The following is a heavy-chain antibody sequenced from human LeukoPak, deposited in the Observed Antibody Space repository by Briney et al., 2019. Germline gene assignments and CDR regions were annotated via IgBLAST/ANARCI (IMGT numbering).Heavy chain of an antibody. D-gene: IGHD5-18*01. CDR2: IYYSGST. CDR3: ARTEESGYSYRYFGYYYYMDV. J-gene: IGHJ6*03. CDR1: GGSISSYY. Sequence: SETLSLTCTDSGGSISSYYWSWIRQPPGKGLEWIGYIYYSGSTHYNPSLKSRVTLSVDTSKNQFSLKLSSVTAADTAVYYCARTEESGYSYRYFGYYYYMDVWGKGTTVTVSS. V-gene: IGHV4-59*01.